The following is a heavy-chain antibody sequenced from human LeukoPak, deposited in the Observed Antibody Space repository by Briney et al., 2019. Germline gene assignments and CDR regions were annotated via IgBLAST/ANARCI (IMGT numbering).Heavy chain of an antibody. J-gene: IGHJ4*02. Sequence: ASVKVSCKASGGTFSSYAISWVRQAPGQGLEWMGGIIPIFGTANYAQKFQGKVTITADESTSTAYMELSSLRSEDTAVYYCATSRSGYSRPEYWGQGTLITVSS. V-gene: IGHV1-69*13. CDR3: ATSRSGYSRPEY. D-gene: IGHD3-22*01. CDR2: IIPIFGTA. CDR1: GGTFSSYA.